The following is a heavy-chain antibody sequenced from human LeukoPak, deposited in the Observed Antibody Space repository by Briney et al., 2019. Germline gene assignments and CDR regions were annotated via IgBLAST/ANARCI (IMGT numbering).Heavy chain of an antibody. CDR1: GGSISSYY. V-gene: IGHV4-59*01. CDR3: ASPLYYYDSSGYSAARFHFDY. Sequence: SETLSLTCTVSGGSISSYYWGWIRQPPGKGLEWIGYIYYSGSTNYNPSLKSRVTISVDTSKNQFSLKLSSVTAADTAVYYCASPLYYYDSSGYSAARFHFDYWGQGTMVTVSS. J-gene: IGHJ4*02. CDR2: IYYSGST. D-gene: IGHD3-22*01.